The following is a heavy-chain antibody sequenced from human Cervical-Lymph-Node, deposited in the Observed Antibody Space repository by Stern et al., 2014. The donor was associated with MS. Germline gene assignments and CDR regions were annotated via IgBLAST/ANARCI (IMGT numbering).Heavy chain of an antibody. CDR3: AKVKAVAGYCWYFDR. Sequence: EVQLLESGGGLVQPGRSLRLSCAASGFTFDDYGMPWVRQAPGKGVEWVSRISWNSGSIGYADSVKGRFAISRETAKNSLYLQMNSLRAEDTALYYCAKVKAVAGYCWYFDRWGRGTLVTVSS. D-gene: IGHD6-19*01. CDR1: GFTFDDYG. V-gene: IGHV3-9*01. J-gene: IGHJ2*01. CDR2: ISWNSGSI.